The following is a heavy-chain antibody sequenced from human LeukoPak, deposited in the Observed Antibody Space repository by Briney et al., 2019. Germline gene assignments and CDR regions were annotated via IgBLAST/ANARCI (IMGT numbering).Heavy chain of an antibody. D-gene: IGHD5-12*01. J-gene: IGHJ4*02. Sequence: SETLSLTCAVYGGSFSGYYWSWIRQPAGKGLEWIGRIYTSGSTNYNPSLKSRVTMSVDTSKNQFSLKLSSVTAADTAVYYCARENSGYDYLHFDYWGQGTLVTVSS. CDR1: GGSFSGYY. V-gene: IGHV4-4*07. CDR3: ARENSGYDYLHFDY. CDR2: IYTSGST.